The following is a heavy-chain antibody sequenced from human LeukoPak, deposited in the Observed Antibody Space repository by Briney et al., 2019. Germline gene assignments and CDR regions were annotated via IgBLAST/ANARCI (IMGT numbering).Heavy chain of an antibody. Sequence: ASVKVSCKASGYTFTGYYMHWVRQAPGQGLEWMGRINPNSGGTNYAQKFQGRVTMTRNTSISTAYMELSSLRSEDTAMYYCARGSRTFDFWGQGTLLTVSS. CDR1: GYTFTGYY. D-gene: IGHD1-1*01. J-gene: IGHJ4*02. CDR3: ARGSRTFDF. V-gene: IGHV1-2*06. CDR2: INPNSGGT.